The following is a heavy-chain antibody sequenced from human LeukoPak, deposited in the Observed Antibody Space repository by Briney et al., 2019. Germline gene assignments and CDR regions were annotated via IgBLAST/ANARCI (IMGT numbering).Heavy chain of an antibody. CDR3: ARGTSGSYAYYYGMDV. D-gene: IGHD3-10*01. J-gene: IGHJ6*02. CDR1: GGTFSSYA. CDR2: IIHIFGTA. V-gene: IGHV1-69*13. Sequence: ASVKVSCKASGGTFSSYAISWVRQAPGQGLEWMGGIIHIFGTANYAQKFQGRVTITADESTSTAYMELSSLRSEDTAVYYCARGTSGSYAYYYGMDVWGQGTTVTVSS.